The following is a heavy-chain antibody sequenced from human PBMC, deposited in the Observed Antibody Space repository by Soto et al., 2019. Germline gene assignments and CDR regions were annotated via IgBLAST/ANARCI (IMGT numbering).Heavy chain of an antibody. CDR3: ARDSRAPGPFDY. CDR1: GFTFSSYG. CDR2: IWYDGSNK. D-gene: IGHD3-10*01. J-gene: IGHJ4*02. Sequence: GGSLRLSCAASGFTFSSYGMHWVRQAPGKGLEWVAVIWYDGSNKYYADSVKGRFTISRDNSKNTLYLQMNSLRAEDTAVYYCARDSRAPGPFDYWGQGTLVTVSS. V-gene: IGHV3-33*01.